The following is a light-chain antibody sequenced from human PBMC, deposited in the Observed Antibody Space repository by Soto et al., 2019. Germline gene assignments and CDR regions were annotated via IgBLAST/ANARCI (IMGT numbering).Light chain of an antibody. J-gene: IGKJ1*01. CDR2: QIS. Sequence: IVLTQTPLSSPVTLGQPASFSCRSSESLRHKDGNTYLSWLHQRPGQPPRLLIYQISERLSGVPDRFSGSGAATNFTLKISRVEAEDIGIFYCMQASQLRTFGQGTRVDIK. CDR3: MQASQLRT. V-gene: IGKV2-24*01. CDR1: ESLRHKDGNTY.